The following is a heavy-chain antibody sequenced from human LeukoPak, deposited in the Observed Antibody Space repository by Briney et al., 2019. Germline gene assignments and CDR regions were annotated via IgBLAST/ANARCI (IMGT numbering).Heavy chain of an antibody. CDR2: IRSNSDGGTI. CDR3: ATDSYAYT. V-gene: IGHV3-15*07. D-gene: IGHD2-2*01. CDR1: GFSFSNAW. J-gene: IGHJ5*02. Sequence: GGSLRLSCATSGFSFSNAWMNWVRQAPGKGLEWVGRIRSNSDGGTIDYAASVKDSITLSRDDSKNTLYLQLNSLQPADTAVYYCATDSYAYTWGQGTLVTVSS.